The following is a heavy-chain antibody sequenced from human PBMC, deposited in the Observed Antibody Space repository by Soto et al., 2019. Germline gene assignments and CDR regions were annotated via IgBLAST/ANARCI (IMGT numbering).Heavy chain of an antibody. CDR2: ISYDGSNK. D-gene: IGHD3-22*01. J-gene: IGHJ4*02. V-gene: IGHV3-30-3*01. Sequence: QVQLVESGGGVVQPGRSLRLSCAASGFTFSSYDMHWVRQAPGKGLEWVAVISYDGSNKYYADSVKGRFTISRDNSKNTLYLQMNSLRAEDTAVYYCASLLRLDYWGQGTLVTVSS. CDR1: GFTFSSYD. CDR3: ASLLRLDY.